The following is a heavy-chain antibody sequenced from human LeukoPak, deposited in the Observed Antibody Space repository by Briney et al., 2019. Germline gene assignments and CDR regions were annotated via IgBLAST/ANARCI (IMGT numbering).Heavy chain of an antibody. Sequence: SETLSLTCGVSGFSISRSYYWAWIRQPPGKGLEWIGTIYHIGSTYYSPSLGGRVTMSVDTSKNEFSLNLKSVTAADTAVYYCARAGWIITSGIDYWGQGALVTVSS. CDR2: IYHIGST. J-gene: IGHJ4*02. CDR3: ARAGWIITSGIDY. V-gene: IGHV4-38-2*01. D-gene: IGHD3-10*01. CDR1: GFSISRSYY.